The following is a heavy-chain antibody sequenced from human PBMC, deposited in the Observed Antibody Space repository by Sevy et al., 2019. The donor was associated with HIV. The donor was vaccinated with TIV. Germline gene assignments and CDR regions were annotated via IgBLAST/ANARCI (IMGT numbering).Heavy chain of an antibody. V-gene: IGHV3-7*01. Sequence: GGCLRLSCAASGFTFSDSWMSWVRQAPEKGLEWVANIKQDGSKKYYVDSVKGRFIVSRDNAKKSLYLEMSSLRAEDTAVYYCARLKLHYDPYYFDLWGQGTLVFVSS. D-gene: IGHD3-16*01. J-gene: IGHJ4*02. CDR1: GFTFSDSW. CDR2: IKQDGSKK. CDR3: ARLKLHYDPYYFDL.